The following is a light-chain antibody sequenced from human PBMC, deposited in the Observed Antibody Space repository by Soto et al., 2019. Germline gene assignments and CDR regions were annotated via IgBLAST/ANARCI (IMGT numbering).Light chain of an antibody. Sequence: EVVLTQSPGTLSLSPGERATLSCRASQTVSNNYLAWYQQKPGQSPKLLIFGSSDRATGIPDRFSGSGSGTDFTLTISRLEPEDFAGYYCQKYGSSPPYTFGQGTKLEIK. CDR2: GSS. J-gene: IGKJ2*01. CDR1: QTVSNNY. CDR3: QKYGSSPPYT. V-gene: IGKV3-20*01.